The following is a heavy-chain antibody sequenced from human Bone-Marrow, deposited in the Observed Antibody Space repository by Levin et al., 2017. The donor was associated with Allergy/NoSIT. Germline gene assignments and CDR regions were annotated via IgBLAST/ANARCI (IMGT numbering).Heavy chain of an antibody. V-gene: IGHV3-23*01. Sequence: SGGSLRLSCGASGFTFSSNGMTWVRQAPGKGLEWVSSISRTGSRTYYADSVKGRFTISRDNSKNTVSLQMNSLRAEDTAIYYCATGYSSSYYSFVFWGQGTLVTVSS. CDR3: ATGYSSSYYSFVF. CDR2: ISRTGSRT. J-gene: IGHJ4*02. CDR1: GFTFSSNG. D-gene: IGHD6-13*01.